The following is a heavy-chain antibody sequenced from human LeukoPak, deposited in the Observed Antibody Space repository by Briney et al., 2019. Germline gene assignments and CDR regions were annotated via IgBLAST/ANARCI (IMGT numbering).Heavy chain of an antibody. CDR2: IYTSGST. J-gene: IGHJ4*02. V-gene: IGHV4-4*09. D-gene: IGHD3-22*01. CDR1: GGSISSYY. CDR3: AREAFYYYDSSGFDY. Sequence: SETLSLTCTVSGGSISSYYWSWIRQPPGKGLEWIGYIYTSGSTNYNPSLKSRVTISVDTSKNQFSLKLSSVPAADTAVYYCAREAFYYYDSSGFDYWGQGTLVTVSS.